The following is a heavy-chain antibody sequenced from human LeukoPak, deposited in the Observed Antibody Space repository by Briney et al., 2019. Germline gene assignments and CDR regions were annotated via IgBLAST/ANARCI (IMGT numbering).Heavy chain of an antibody. J-gene: IGHJ4*02. CDR1: GYTFTGYY. CDR3: ARGPYDYGDYFPDY. V-gene: IGHV1-2*02. D-gene: IGHD4-17*01. CDR2: INPNSGGT. Sequence: ASVKVSCKASGYTFTGYYMHCVRQAPGQGLEWMGWINPNSGGTNYAQKFQGRVTMTRDTPISTAYMELSRLRSDETAVYYCARGPYDYGDYFPDYWGQGTLVTVSS.